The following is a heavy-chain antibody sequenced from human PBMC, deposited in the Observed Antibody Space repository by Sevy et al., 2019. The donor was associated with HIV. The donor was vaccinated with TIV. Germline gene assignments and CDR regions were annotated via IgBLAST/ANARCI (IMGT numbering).Heavy chain of an antibody. V-gene: IGHV3-74*01. J-gene: IGHJ1*01. Sequence: GGSLRLSCAASGFTFSSNWMHWVRQAPGKGLVWVSRINSDGSSTNYADSVKGRFTISRDNAKNTLYLQMNSLRAEDTAVYYCARDAVVLVTTGEKKDWYFQHWGQGALVTVSS. D-gene: IGHD4-17*01. CDR3: ARDAVVLVTTGEKKDWYFQH. CDR2: INSDGSST. CDR1: GFTFSSNW.